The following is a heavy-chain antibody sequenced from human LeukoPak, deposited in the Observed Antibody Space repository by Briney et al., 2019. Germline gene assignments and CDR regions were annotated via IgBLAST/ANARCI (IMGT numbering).Heavy chain of an antibody. CDR2: ISGDGTIK. CDR3: SRSQFDY. CDR1: GFPFSSYW. J-gene: IGHJ4*02. V-gene: IGHV3-74*03. Sequence: PGGSLRLSCEPSGFPFSSYWMLWVRPAPGKGLVWVSRISGDGTIKTYADFVRGRFTISRDNTKNILYLQMNSLKVEDTAIYFYSRSQFDYWGQGVLVTVSS.